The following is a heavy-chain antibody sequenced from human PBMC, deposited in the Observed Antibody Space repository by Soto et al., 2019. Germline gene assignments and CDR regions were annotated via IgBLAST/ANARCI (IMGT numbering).Heavy chain of an antibody. J-gene: IGHJ6*02. Sequence: LRLSCAASGFTFSSYAMSWVRQAPGKGLEWVSAISGSGGSTYYADSVKGRFTISRDNSKNTLYLQMNSLRAEDTAVYYCAKLNYDILTGYYRQDYYYGMDVWGQGTTVTVSS. CDR1: GFTFSSYA. CDR2: ISGSGGST. D-gene: IGHD3-9*01. CDR3: AKLNYDILTGYYRQDYYYGMDV. V-gene: IGHV3-23*01.